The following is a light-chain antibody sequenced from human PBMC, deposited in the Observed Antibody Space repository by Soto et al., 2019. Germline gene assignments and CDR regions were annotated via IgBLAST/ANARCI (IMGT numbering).Light chain of an antibody. CDR2: DAS. Sequence: ESVFTQSLATLSLPPGERATLSCRASQRIGGYLGWYQQKPGQAPRLLIYDASNRATGIPVRFSGSGSGTDYTLTITNLEPEDFAIYYCQQRSNWPWTFGQGTKVDI. CDR3: QQRSNWPWT. CDR1: QRIGGY. V-gene: IGKV3-11*01. J-gene: IGKJ1*01.